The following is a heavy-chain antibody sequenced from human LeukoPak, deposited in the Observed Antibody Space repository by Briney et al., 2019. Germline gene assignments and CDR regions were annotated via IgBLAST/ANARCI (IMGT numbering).Heavy chain of an antibody. CDR3: ARDAANYYDSSGYYHYGGAY. D-gene: IGHD3-22*01. Sequence: ASVKVSCKASGYTFTSYYMHWVRQAPRQGLEWMGIINPSGGSTSYAQKFQGRVTMTRDTSTSTVYMELSSLRSEDTGVYYCARDAANYYDSSGYYHYGGAYWGQGTLVTVSS. J-gene: IGHJ4*02. CDR2: INPSGGST. V-gene: IGHV1-46*01. CDR1: GYTFTSYY.